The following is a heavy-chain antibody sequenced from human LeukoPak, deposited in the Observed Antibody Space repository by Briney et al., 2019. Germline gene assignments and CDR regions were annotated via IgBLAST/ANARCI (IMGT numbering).Heavy chain of an antibody. Sequence: PGGSLRLSCEASGFTFSSHAMTWVRQGLGKGLEWASTISGRGDSTFYADSVKGRFTISRDNSKNTVYLQLNNLRDEDTAVYYCAKDSERYGVLDYWGQGTLVTVSS. CDR2: ISGRGDST. J-gene: IGHJ4*02. CDR3: AKDSERYGVLDY. CDR1: GFTFSSHA. V-gene: IGHV3-23*01. D-gene: IGHD4-17*01.